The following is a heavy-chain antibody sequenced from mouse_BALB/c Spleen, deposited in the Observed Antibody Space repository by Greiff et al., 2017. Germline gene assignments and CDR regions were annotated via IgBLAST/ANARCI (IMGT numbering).Heavy chain of an antibody. V-gene: IGHV3-2*02. CDR3: ARRGSMITTGAMDY. J-gene: IGHJ4*01. CDR2: ISYSGST. D-gene: IGHD2-4*01. CDR1: GYSITSDYA. Sequence: EVKLQESGPGLVKPSQSLSLTCTVTGYSITSDYAWNWIRQFPGNKLEWMGYISYSGSTSYNPSLQSRISITRDTSKNQFFLQLNSVTTEDTATYYCARRGSMITTGAMDYWGQGTSVTVSS.